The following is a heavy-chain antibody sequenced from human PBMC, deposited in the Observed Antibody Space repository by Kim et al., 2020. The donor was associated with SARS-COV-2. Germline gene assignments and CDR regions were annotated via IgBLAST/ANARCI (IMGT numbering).Heavy chain of an antibody. Sequence: SVKGRFTISRDNSKNTLYLQMNSLRAEDTAVYYCARRTMVRGVTHWFDPWGQGTLVTVSS. CDR3: ARRTMVRGVTHWFDP. D-gene: IGHD3-10*01. J-gene: IGHJ5*02. V-gene: IGHV3-66*04.